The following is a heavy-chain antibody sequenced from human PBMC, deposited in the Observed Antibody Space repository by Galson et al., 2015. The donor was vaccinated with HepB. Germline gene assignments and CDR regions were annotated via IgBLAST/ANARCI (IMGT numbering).Heavy chain of an antibody. J-gene: IGHJ4*02. CDR3: ARDGGGARSNDWNNVDY. CDR1: GFTFSSYT. V-gene: IGHV3-30-3*01. Sequence: SLRLSCAASGFTFSSYTIHWVRQAPGNGLEWVAVISYDGSNKYYADSVKGRFSISRDNSKNTLYLQMNSLRPEDTAVYYCARDGGGARSNDWNNVDYWGQGTLVTVSS. D-gene: IGHD1/OR15-1a*01. CDR2: ISYDGSNK.